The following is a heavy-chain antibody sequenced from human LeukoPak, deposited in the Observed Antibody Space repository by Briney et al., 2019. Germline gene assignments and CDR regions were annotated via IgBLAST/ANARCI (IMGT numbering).Heavy chain of an antibody. Sequence: SETLSLTCTVSGGSISSSSYYWGWIRQPPGKGLEWIGSIYYSGSTYYNPSLKSRVTISVDTSKNQFSLKLSSVTAADTAVYYCARSKSYYFDYWGQGTPVTVSS. J-gene: IGHJ4*02. CDR2: IYYSGST. CDR1: GGSISSSSYY. V-gene: IGHV4-39*01. D-gene: IGHD4-11*01. CDR3: ARSKSYYFDY.